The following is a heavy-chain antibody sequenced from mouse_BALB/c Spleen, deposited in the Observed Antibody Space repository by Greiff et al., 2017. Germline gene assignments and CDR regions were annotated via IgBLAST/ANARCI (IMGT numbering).Heavy chain of an antibody. CDR1: GYSITSDYA. Sequence: EVQGVESGPGLVKPSQSLSLTCTVTGYSITSDYAWNWIRQFPGNKLEWMGYISYSGSTSYNPSLKSRISITRDTSKNQFFLQLNSVTTEDTATYYCARSGDGYWFAYWGQGTLVTVSA. D-gene: IGHD2-3*01. CDR2: ISYSGST. V-gene: IGHV3-2*02. J-gene: IGHJ3*01. CDR3: ARSGDGYWFAY.